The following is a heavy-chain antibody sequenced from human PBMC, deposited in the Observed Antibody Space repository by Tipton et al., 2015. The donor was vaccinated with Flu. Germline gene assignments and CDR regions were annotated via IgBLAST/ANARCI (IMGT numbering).Heavy chain of an antibody. CDR3: ARVYYDSSGYYPAYYFDY. D-gene: IGHD3-22*01. CDR2: INPNSGGT. J-gene: IGHJ4*02. CDR1: GYTFTGYY. V-gene: IGHV1-2*06. Sequence: QVQLVQSGAEVKKPGASVKVSCKASGYTFTGYYMHWVRQAPGQGLEWMGRINPNSGGTNYAQKFQGRVTMTRDTSISTAYMELSRLRSDDTAVYYCARVYYDSSGYYPAYYFDYWGQGTLVTVSS.